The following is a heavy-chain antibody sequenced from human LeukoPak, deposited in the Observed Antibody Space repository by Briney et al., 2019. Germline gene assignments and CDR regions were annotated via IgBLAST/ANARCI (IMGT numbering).Heavy chain of an antibody. CDR1: GFTFSGYY. V-gene: IGHV1-2*02. Sequence: ASVKVSCKASGFTFSGYYMHWVRQAPGQGLEWMAWISPNSGGTNYVKKFQGRVTVTRDTSISTDYMKISGLTSDDTALYYCTRQPSGSGGYDYWGQGTLVTVSS. J-gene: IGHJ4*02. CDR3: TRQPSGSGGYDY. CDR2: ISPNSGGT. D-gene: IGHD3-10*01.